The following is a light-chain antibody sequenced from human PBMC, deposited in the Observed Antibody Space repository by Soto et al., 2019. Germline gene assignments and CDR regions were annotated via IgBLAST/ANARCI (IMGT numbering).Light chain of an antibody. V-gene: IGKV3-20*01. CDR1: QSVSSSY. CDR3: QQYSSSRT. CDR2: GAS. J-gene: IGKJ1*01. Sequence: EIVLTQSPCTLSLSPSERSTLSCRASQSVSSSYLAWYQQKPGQAPRLLIYGASSRATGIPDRFSGSGSGTDFTLTISRLEPEDFAVYYCQQYSSSRTFGQGTKVDIK.